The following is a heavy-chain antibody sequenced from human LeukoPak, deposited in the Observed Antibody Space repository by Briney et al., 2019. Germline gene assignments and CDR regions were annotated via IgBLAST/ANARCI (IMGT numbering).Heavy chain of an antibody. J-gene: IGHJ4*02. D-gene: IGHD1-1*01. V-gene: IGHV3-23*01. CDR3: ATNWNLDY. Sequence: YADSVKGRFTISRDNSKNTLALQMNSLRAEGTAVYYCATNWNLDYWGQGALVTVSS.